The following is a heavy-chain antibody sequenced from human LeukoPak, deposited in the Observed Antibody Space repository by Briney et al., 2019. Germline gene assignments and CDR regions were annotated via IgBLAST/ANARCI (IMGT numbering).Heavy chain of an antibody. CDR2: ISWNSGSI. Sequence: GGSLRLSCAASGFTFDDYAMHWVRQAPGKGLEWVSGISWNSGSINYADSVKGRFTISRDNAKNSLYLQMNSLRAEDTALYYCAKDLGLVSGSHCYYYGVDVWGQGTTVTVSS. D-gene: IGHD3-10*01. J-gene: IGHJ6*02. V-gene: IGHV3-9*01. CDR1: GFTFDDYA. CDR3: AKDLGLVSGSHCYYYGVDV.